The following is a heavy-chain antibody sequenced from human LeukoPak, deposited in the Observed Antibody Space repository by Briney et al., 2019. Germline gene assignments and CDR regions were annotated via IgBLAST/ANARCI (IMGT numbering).Heavy chain of an antibody. CDR2: IYYSGST. Sequence: PSETLSLTCTVSGGSISSSSYYWGWIRQPPGKGLEWIGSIYYSGSTYYNPSLKSRVTISVDTSKNQFSLKLSSVTAADTAVYYCALRRYDFWSGHAHAFDIWGQGTMVTVSS. CDR3: ALRRYDFWSGHAHAFDI. J-gene: IGHJ3*02. CDR1: GGSISSSSYY. D-gene: IGHD3-3*01. V-gene: IGHV4-39*07.